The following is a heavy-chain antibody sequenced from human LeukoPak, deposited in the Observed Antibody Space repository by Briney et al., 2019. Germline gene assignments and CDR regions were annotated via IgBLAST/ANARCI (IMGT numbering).Heavy chain of an antibody. Sequence: SETLSLTCAVYGGSFSGYYWSWIRQPPGKGLEWIGEINHSGSTNYNPSLKSRVTISVDTSKNQFSLKLSSVTAADTAVYYCARSIAAAGYWGQGTWSPSPQ. J-gene: IGHJ4*02. CDR3: ARSIAAAGY. V-gene: IGHV4-34*01. CDR1: GGSFSGYY. CDR2: INHSGST. D-gene: IGHD6-13*01.